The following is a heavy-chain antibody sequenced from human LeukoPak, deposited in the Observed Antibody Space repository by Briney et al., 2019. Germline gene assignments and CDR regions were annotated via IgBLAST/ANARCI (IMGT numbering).Heavy chain of an antibody. CDR3: ARDEPQLSSLGYYYYMDV. CDR1: GYTFTGYY. V-gene: IGHV1-2*02. CDR2: INPNSGGT. Sequence: LGASVKVSCKASGYTFTGYYMHWVRQAPGQGLEWMGWINPNSGGTNYAQKFQGRVTMTGDTSISTAYMELSRLRSDDTAVYYCARDEPQLSSLGYYYYMDVWGKGTTVTVSS. J-gene: IGHJ6*03. D-gene: IGHD3-10*01.